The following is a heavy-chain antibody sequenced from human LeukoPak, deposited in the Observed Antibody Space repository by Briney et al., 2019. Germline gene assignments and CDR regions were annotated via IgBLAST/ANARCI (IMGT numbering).Heavy chain of an antibody. D-gene: IGHD2-2*01. CDR2: ISSSSSYI. V-gene: IGHV3-21*01. J-gene: IGHJ6*03. Sequence: PGGSLRLSCAASGFTFSSYAMSWVRQAPGKGLEWVSSISSSSSYIYYADSVKGRFTISRDNAKNSLYLQMNSLRAEDTAVYYCARAGSTSPYYYYYYYMDVWGKGTTVTVSS. CDR3: ARAGSTSPYYYYYYYMDV. CDR1: GFTFSSYA.